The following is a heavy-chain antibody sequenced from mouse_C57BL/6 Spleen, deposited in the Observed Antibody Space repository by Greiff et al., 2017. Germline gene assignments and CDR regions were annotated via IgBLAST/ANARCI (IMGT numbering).Heavy chain of an antibody. V-gene: IGHV14-3*01. CDR2: IDPANGNT. CDR1: GFNIKNTY. D-gene: IGHD1-1*01. Sequence: VQLQQSVAELVRPGASVKLSCTASGFNIKNTYMHWVKQRPEQGLEWIGRIDPANGNTKYAPKFQGKATITADTSSNTAYLQLSSLTSEDTAIYYCARSGDLHYCGRSYFDYWGQGTTLTVSS. J-gene: IGHJ2*01. CDR3: ARSGDLHYCGRSYFDY.